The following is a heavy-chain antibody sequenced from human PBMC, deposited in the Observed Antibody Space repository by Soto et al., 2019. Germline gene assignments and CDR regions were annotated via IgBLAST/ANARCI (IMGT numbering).Heavy chain of an antibody. CDR2: IRYNGSST. D-gene: IGHD2-21*01. CDR3: AKSGFSYFYFDY. V-gene: IGHV3-30*18. CDR1: GFTFSDYY. Sequence: GGSLRLSCAASGFTFSDYYMDWVRQAPGKGLEWVAGIRYNGSSTNYADAVKGRFTISRDNSQNTVYLQMNSLRVEDTAVYYCAKSGFSYFYFDYWGQGTLVTVSS. J-gene: IGHJ4*02.